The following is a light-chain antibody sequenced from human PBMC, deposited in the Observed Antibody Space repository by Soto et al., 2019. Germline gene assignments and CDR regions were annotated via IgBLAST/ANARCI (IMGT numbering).Light chain of an antibody. CDR3: CSYAGSSTDVV. CDR1: SSDVGSYNL. J-gene: IGLJ2*01. Sequence: QSALTQPASVSGSPGQSITISCTGTSSDVGSYNLVSWYQQHPGKAPKLMIYEGSKRPSGVSNRFSGSKSGNTASLTISGLQPEDEADYYCCSYAGSSTDVVFGGGTQLTVL. CDR2: EGS. V-gene: IGLV2-23*01.